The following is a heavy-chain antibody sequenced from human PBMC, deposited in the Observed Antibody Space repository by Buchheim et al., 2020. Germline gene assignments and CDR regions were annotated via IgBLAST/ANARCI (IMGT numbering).Heavy chain of an antibody. D-gene: IGHD3-3*01. CDR1: GFTFSSYA. V-gene: IGHV3-30-3*01. CDR2: ISYDGSKK. CDR3: ARDLFFINIWYYDFWSGSESYGMDV. J-gene: IGHJ6*02. Sequence: QVQLVESGGGVVQPGRSLRLSCAASGFTFSSYAMHWVRQAPGKGLEWVAVISYDGSKKYYADSVKGRFTISRDNSKNTLYLQMNSLRAEDTAVYYCARDLFFINIWYYDFWSGSESYGMDVWGQGTT.